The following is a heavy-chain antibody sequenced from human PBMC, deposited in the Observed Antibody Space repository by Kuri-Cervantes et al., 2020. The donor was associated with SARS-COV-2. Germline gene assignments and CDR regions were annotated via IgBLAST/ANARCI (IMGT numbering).Heavy chain of an antibody. CDR2: ISAYNGNT. Sequence: ASVKVSCKASGYTFTCYGISWVRQAPGQGLEWMGWISAYNGNTNYAQKLQGRVTMTTDTSTSTAYMELRSLRSDDTAVYYCARPRGIVVVPAAMGGAFDIWGQGTMVTVSS. CDR1: GYTFTCYG. CDR3: ARPRGIVVVPAAMGGAFDI. V-gene: IGHV1-18*01. J-gene: IGHJ3*02. D-gene: IGHD2-2*01.